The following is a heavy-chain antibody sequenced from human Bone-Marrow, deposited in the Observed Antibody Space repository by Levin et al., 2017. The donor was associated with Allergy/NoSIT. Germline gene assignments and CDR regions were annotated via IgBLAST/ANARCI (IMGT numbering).Heavy chain of an antibody. CDR3: TTGIIHSTYVQHAFEF. CDR1: GFTFSNAW. Sequence: GESLKISCEVSGFTFSNAWMTWVRQAPGKGLEWVGRVKRKTDGGTTDYAAPVNGRFTISRDDSKNTLYLQMNSLRTEDTAVYYCTTGIIHSTYVQHAFEFWGQGTMVTVSS. D-gene: IGHD4-11*01. J-gene: IGHJ3*01. CDR2: VKRKTDGGTT. V-gene: IGHV3-15*01.